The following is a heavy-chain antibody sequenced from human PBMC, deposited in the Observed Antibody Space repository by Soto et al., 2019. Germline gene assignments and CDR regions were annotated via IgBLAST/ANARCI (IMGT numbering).Heavy chain of an antibody. D-gene: IGHD3-16*01. CDR3: ARSSGGNFGIIIEGTNWFAP. J-gene: IGHJ5*02. CDR2: INPHGGRT. CDR1: SESFPPYY. V-gene: IGHV1-46*01. Sequence: SADVSCQPPSESFPPYYIHSLREGPGQALQGMGRINPHGGRTAYAQKLKSRVTLTRDTSASPVYMEVSSLTSEDTAMYCCARSSGGNFGIIIEGTNWFAPWGQGTLVTVSA.